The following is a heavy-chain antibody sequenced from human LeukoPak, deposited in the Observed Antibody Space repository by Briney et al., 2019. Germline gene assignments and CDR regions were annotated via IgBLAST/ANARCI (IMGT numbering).Heavy chain of an antibody. Sequence: VSVKVSCKASGYTFTGYYMHWVRQVPGQGLEWMGWINPNGGGTTYAQKFQGRVTMTRDTSINTAYMELSRLRSDDTAVYYCARDSSGFNYYFDYWGQGTLVTVSS. CDR2: INPNGGGT. CDR3: ARDSSGFNYYFDY. CDR1: GYTFTGYY. J-gene: IGHJ4*02. V-gene: IGHV1-2*02. D-gene: IGHD6-19*01.